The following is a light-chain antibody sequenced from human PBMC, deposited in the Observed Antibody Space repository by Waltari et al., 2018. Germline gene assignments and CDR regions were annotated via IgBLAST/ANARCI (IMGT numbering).Light chain of an antibody. V-gene: IGKV1-5*03. CDR1: QSSPRW. CDR3: QHYDSYSAT. CDR2: KAS. J-gene: IGKJ4*02. Sequence: DIQMTQSPSTLSASVGDRVTITCRASQSSPRWLAWYQQKPGKAPKLPIYKASILESGVSSRSSVGGSGTEFTLTISSLQPDDFATYYCQHYDSYSATFGGGTKVEIK.